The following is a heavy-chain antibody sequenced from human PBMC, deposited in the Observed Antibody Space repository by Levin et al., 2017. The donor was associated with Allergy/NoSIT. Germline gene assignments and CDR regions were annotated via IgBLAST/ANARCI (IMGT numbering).Heavy chain of an antibody. J-gene: IGHJ6*02. D-gene: IGHD3-22*01. Sequence: SETLSLTCTVSGGSISSSSYYWGWIRQPPGKGLEWIGSIYYSESPYYSPSLKSRVTISVDTSKNQFSLKLSSVTAADTAVYYCERDPGVYDDPSYYYHYGMDVWGQGTTVTVSS. CDR3: ERDPGVYDDPSYYYHYGMDV. V-gene: IGHV4-39*07. CDR2: IYYSESP. CDR1: GGSISSSSYY.